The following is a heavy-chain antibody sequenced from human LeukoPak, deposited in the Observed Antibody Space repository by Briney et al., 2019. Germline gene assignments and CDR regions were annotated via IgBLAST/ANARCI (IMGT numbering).Heavy chain of an antibody. V-gene: IGHV4-59*08. CDR2: IYYSGTT. CDR3: ARRSTGFDY. Sequence: PSETLSLTCTVSGGSISPYYWSWIRQPPGKGLEWIGYIYYSGTTHYNPSLESRVTMSVDTSKNQFSLKLSSVTAADTAVYYCARRSTGFDYWGQGTLVTVSS. D-gene: IGHD2-8*02. J-gene: IGHJ4*02. CDR1: GGSISPYY.